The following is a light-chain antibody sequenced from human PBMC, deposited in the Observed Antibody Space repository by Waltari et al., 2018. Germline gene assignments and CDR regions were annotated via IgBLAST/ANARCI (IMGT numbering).Light chain of an antibody. CDR3: CSYAGSAITV. Sequence: QSALTQTATVSGSPGQSITISCTGTSSGVGTYNLVSWYQQHPGKAPTLIIYDVNKRPSGVSNRFSGSKSGNTASLTISGLQAADEANYYCCSYAGSAITVFGGGTKVTVL. CDR1: SSGVGTYNL. CDR2: DVN. V-gene: IGLV2-23*02. J-gene: IGLJ2*01.